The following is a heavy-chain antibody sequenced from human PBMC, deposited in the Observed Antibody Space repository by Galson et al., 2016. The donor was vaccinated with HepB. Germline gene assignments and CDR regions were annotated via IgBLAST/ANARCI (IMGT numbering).Heavy chain of an antibody. CDR1: GYSFTTYF. CDR3: ARSMGELYFDY. CDR2: INAGSGDT. D-gene: IGHD3-16*01. J-gene: IGHJ4*01. V-gene: IGHV1-3*01. Sequence: SVKVSCKASGYSFTTYFLHWVRQAPGQRLEWMGWINAGSGDTKYSQKFQDRVTITSDTSARTAYMEVTGLRSEDTAVYYCARSMGELYFDYWGQGTLVTVSS.